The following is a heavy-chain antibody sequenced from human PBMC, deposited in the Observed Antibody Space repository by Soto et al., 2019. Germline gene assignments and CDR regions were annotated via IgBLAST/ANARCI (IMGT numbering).Heavy chain of an antibody. Sequence: GGSLRLSCAASGFTFSSYGMHWVRQAPGKGLEWVAVISYDGSNKYYADSVKGRLTMSRDNSKNTLYLQMNSLRAEDTAVYYCAVVGATVDYWGQGTLVTVSS. J-gene: IGHJ4*02. D-gene: IGHD1-26*01. CDR2: ISYDGSNK. V-gene: IGHV3-30*03. CDR3: AVVGATVDY. CDR1: GFTFSSYG.